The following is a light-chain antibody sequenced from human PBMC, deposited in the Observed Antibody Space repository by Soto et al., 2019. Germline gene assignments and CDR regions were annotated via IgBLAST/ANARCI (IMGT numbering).Light chain of an antibody. J-gene: IGKJ4*01. Sequence: EIVLTQSPATLSLSPGERATLSCRASQSVSSYLAWYQQKHDQAPRLLIYDASNRATGIPARFSGSGSGTEFTLTISSLEPDDFDVYYCQQRSDWPSTFGGGTKVQIK. CDR3: QQRSDWPST. CDR1: QSVSSY. V-gene: IGKV3-11*01. CDR2: DAS.